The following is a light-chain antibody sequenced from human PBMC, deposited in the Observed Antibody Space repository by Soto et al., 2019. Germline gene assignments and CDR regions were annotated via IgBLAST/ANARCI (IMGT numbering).Light chain of an antibody. CDR1: SSYVGGYNY. Sequence: QSVLTQPASVSGSPGQSITISCTGTSSYVGGYNYVSWYQQHPGKAPKLIIYEVTSRPSEISYRFSGSKSGNTASLTISGLQSDDEADYYCSSYSSSTTRLLFGGGTKVTVL. J-gene: IGLJ3*02. CDR2: EVT. CDR3: SSYSSSTTRLL. V-gene: IGLV2-14*01.